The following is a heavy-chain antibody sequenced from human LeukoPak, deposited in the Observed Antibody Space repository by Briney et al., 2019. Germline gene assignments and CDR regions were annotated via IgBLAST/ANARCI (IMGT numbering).Heavy chain of an antibody. J-gene: IGHJ3*02. CDR3: ARGGEVWLVLAFDI. D-gene: IGHD6-19*01. CDR2: TYYRSKWYN. V-gene: IGHV6-1*01. Sequence: SQTLSLTCAISGDSVSSNSAAWNWIRQSPSRGLEWLGRTYYRSKWYNDYAVSVKSRITISPDTSKNQFSLQLNSLTPEDTAVYYCARGGEVWLVLAFDIWGQGTMVTVSS. CDR1: GDSVSSNSAA.